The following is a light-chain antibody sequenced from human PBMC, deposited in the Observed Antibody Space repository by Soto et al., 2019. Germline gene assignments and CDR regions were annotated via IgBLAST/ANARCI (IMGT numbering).Light chain of an antibody. V-gene: IGKV1-39*01. J-gene: IGKJ1*01. CDR2: AAS. CDR3: QQSYSTPPT. CDR1: QGISSY. Sequence: DIQMTQSPSSLYASVGDRVTITCRASQGISSYLNWYQQKPGKAPKLLIYAASSLQSGVPSRFSGSGSGTDFTLTISSLQPEDFATYYCQQSYSTPPTFGQGTKVEIK.